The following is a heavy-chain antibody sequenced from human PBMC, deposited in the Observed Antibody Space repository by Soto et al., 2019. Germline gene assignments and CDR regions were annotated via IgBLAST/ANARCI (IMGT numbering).Heavy chain of an antibody. CDR1: GGTFSSYA. CDR2: IIPIFGTA. D-gene: IGHD6-13*01. CDR3: ARTIEEVGKYYYYGMDV. V-gene: IGHV1-69*13. Sequence: SVKVSCKASGGTFSSYAISWVRQAPGQGLEWMGGIIPIFGTANYAQKFQGRVTITADESTSTAYMELSSLRSEDTAVYYCARTIEEVGKYYYYGMDVWGQGTTVTVSS. J-gene: IGHJ6*02.